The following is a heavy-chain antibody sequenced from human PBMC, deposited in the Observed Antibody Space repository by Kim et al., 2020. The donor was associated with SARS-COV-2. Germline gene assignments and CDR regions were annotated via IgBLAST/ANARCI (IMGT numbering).Heavy chain of an antibody. J-gene: IGHJ4*02. D-gene: IGHD1-26*01. Sequence: SETLSLTCAVSGESFSGYFWNWIRQSPVKGLEWIGEINLSGSTNYNPSLKSRVSTSIDPTKKRFSLQLTSVTAADTAVYYCARKGEVPSGYYFDYWGQGSLVTVSS. CDR1: GESFSGYF. CDR3: ARKGEVPSGYYFDY. CDR2: INLSGST. V-gene: IGHV4-34*01.